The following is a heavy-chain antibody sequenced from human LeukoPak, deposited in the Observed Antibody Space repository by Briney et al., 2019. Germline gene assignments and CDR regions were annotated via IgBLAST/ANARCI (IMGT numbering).Heavy chain of an antibody. Sequence: SETLSLTCAVYGGSFSGYYRSWIRQPPGKGLEWIGEINHSGSTNYNPSLKSRVPISVDTSKNQFSPKLSSVTAADTAVYYCARAYSSGWYRGFEYFQHWGQGTLVTVSS. CDR3: ARAYSSGWYRGFEYFQH. V-gene: IGHV4-34*01. CDR2: INHSGST. J-gene: IGHJ1*01. D-gene: IGHD6-19*01. CDR1: GGSFSGYY.